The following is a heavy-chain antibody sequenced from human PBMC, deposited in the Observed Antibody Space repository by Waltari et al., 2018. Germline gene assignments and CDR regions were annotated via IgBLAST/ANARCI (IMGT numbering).Heavy chain of an antibody. Sequence: EVQLVESGGGLAQPGGSLRLSCVASGFTLSSYWMPWVRQAPGKGLVWVSRINSDGSTTNYADSVKGRFTISRDNAKNTLYLQMNSLRAEDTAVYYCAKGGGWLQDYWGQGTLVTVSS. V-gene: IGHV3-74*01. CDR2: INSDGSTT. CDR3: AKGGGWLQDY. CDR1: GFTLSSYW. D-gene: IGHD5-12*01. J-gene: IGHJ4*02.